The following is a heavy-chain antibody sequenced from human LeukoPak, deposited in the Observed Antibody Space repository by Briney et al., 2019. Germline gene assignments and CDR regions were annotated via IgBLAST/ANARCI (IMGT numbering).Heavy chain of an antibody. J-gene: IGHJ4*02. CDR1: GFTFSNYG. D-gene: IGHD2-8*01. CDR3: TRRTSVLPFDY. CDR2: IRDDGSNK. Sequence: GGSLRLSCAASGFTFSNYGMHWVRQAPGKGLEWVAFIRDDGSNKYFTDSVKGRFTISRDNSKNTLYLQMNSLRAEDTAVYYCTRRTSVLPFDYWGQGTLVTVSS. V-gene: IGHV3-30*02.